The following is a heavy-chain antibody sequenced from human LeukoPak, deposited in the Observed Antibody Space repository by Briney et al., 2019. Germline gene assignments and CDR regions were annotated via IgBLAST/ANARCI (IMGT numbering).Heavy chain of an antibody. CDR2: ISGSGGST. Sequence: GGSLRLSCAASGFTFSSYTMSWVRQAPGKGLEWVSAISGSGGSTYYADSVKGRFTISRDNSKNTLYLQMNSLRAEDTAVYYCAKDLPAVPAATYYYYYGMDVWGQGTTVTVSS. CDR1: GFTFSSYT. CDR3: AKDLPAVPAATYYYYYGMDV. D-gene: IGHD2-2*01. V-gene: IGHV3-23*01. J-gene: IGHJ6*02.